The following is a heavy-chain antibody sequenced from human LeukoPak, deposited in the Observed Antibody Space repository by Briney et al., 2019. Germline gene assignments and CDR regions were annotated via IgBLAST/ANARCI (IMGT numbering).Heavy chain of an antibody. V-gene: IGHV3-23*01. CDR2: ISGSGGST. CDR1: GFTFSSYA. J-gene: IGHJ4*02. CDR3: AKESGYYDSSGYEGY. D-gene: IGHD3-22*01. Sequence: PGGSLRLSCAASGFTFSSYAMSWVRQAPGKGLEWVSAISGSGGSTYYADSVKGQFTISRDNSKNTLYLQMNRLRAEDTAVYYCAKESGYYDSSGYEGYWGQGTLVTVSS.